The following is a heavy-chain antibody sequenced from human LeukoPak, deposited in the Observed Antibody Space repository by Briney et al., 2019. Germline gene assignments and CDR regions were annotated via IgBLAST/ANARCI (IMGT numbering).Heavy chain of an antibody. CDR3: ARDLDSSSWYGGDYYYYGMDV. V-gene: IGHV1-18*01. D-gene: IGHD6-13*01. CDR2: ISAYNGNT. J-gene: IGHJ6*02. CDR1: GYTFTSYG. Sequence: GASVKVSCKASGYTFTSYGISWVRQAPGQGLEWMGWISAYNGNTNYAQKLQGRVTMTTDTSTSTAYMELRSLRSDDTAVYYCARDLDSSSWYGGDYYYYGMDVWGQGTTVTVSS.